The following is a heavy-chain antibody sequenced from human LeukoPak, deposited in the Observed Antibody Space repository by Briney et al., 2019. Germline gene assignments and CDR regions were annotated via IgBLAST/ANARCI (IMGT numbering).Heavy chain of an antibody. CDR3: ATNGGVTMIVVVQTEGQFLQH. CDR1: GFTFSSYG. J-gene: IGHJ1*01. D-gene: IGHD3-22*01. CDR2: IGYDGNNK. V-gene: IGHV3-30*02. Sequence: GSLRLSCAASGFTFSSYGMHWVRQAPGKGLEWVAFIGYDGNNKYYADSVKGRFTISRDNSKNTLYLQMNSLRAEDTAVYYCATNGGVTMIVVVQTEGQFLQHWGQGTLVTVSS.